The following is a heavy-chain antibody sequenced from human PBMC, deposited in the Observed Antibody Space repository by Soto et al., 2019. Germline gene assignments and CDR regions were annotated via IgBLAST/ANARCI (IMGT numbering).Heavy chain of an antibody. J-gene: IGHJ3*02. D-gene: IGHD4-17*01. CDR1: GFTFSSYA. CDR2: ISYDGSNK. CDR3: ARDREPADYGDCAAFDI. Sequence: QVQLVESGGGVVQPGRSLRLSCAASGFTFSSYAMHWVRQAPGKGLEWVAVISYDGSNKYYADSVKGRFTISRDNSKNTLYLQMNSLRAEDTAVYYCARDREPADYGDCAAFDIWGQGTMVTVSS. V-gene: IGHV3-30-3*01.